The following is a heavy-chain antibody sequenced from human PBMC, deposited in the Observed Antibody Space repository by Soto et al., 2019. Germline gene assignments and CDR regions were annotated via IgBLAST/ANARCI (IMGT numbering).Heavy chain of an antibody. CDR2: ISSSSSYI. CDR1: GFTFSSYS. D-gene: IGHD3-3*01. Sequence: GSLRLSCAASGFTFSSYSMNWVRQAPGKGLEWVSSISSSSSYIYYADSVKGRFTISRDNAKNSLYLQMNSLRAEDTAVYYCARETPTPLRFLEWLPQDYGMDVWGQGTTVTVSS. CDR3: ARETPTPLRFLEWLPQDYGMDV. J-gene: IGHJ6*02. V-gene: IGHV3-21*01.